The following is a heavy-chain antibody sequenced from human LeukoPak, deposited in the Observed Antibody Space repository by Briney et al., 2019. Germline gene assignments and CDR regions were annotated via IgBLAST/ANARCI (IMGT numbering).Heavy chain of an antibody. J-gene: IGHJ3*01. Sequence: PGGSLRLSCAASGFTFSSYGMSWVRQPPGKGLEWIGEMNHSGSTNYNPSLKSRATISVDTAKNQVSLKLSSVTAADTAVYYRARPARIAASGRYAFDFWGEGTLVTVSS. CDR1: GFTFSSYG. D-gene: IGHD6-13*01. CDR2: MNHSGST. CDR3: ARPARIAASGRYAFDF. V-gene: IGHV4-34*01.